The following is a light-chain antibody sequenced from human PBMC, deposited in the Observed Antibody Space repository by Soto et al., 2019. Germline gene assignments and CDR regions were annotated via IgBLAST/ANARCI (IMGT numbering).Light chain of an antibody. J-gene: IGKJ2*01. CDR2: ASS. CDR1: VNIRSGY. V-gene: IGKV3-20*01. CDR3: QQYGGSPPYT. Sequence: EIVLTQSPDNLSLSPGQRATLSCRASVNIRSGYLAWYQQRPGQAPRLLIYASSTRATGIPDRFSGSGSETDFTLTISRLEPEDFAVYYCQQYGGSPPYTFGQGTKLEIK.